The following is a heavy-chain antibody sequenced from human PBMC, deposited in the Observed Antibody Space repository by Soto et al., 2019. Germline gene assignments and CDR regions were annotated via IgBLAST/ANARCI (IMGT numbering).Heavy chain of an antibody. J-gene: IGHJ4*02. V-gene: IGHV1-18*01. CDR2: ISAYKGNT. Sequence: GASVKVSCKASGYTFTNYDISWVRQAPGQGLEWMGWISAYKGNTNYAQKFQGRVTMTTDTSTSTAYMELRSLRSDDTAVYYCASRSGQLPYYFDYWGQGTLVTSPQ. CDR1: GYTFTNYD. CDR3: ASRSGQLPYYFDY. D-gene: IGHD6-6*01.